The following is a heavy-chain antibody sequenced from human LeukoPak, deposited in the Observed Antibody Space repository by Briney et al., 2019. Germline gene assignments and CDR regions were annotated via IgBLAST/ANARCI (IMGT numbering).Heavy chain of an antibody. CDR2: IRSSSSYI. CDR1: GFTFSSYS. Sequence: GGSLRLSFAASGFTFSSYSMNWVRQAPGKGLEWVSSIRSSSSYIYYADSVKGRFTISRDNSKNTLYLQVNSLRAEDTAVYYCARVAGSGYSIHLFDYWGQGTLVTVSS. D-gene: IGHD3-22*01. V-gene: IGHV3-21*01. J-gene: IGHJ4*02. CDR3: ARVAGSGYSIHLFDY.